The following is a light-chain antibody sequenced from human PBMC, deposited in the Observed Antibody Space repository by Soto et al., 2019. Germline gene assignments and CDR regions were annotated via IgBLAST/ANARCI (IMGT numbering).Light chain of an antibody. CDR1: QSVSNNY. CDR3: QKYYSAPRT. CDR2: GAS. J-gene: IGKJ1*01. V-gene: IGKV3-20*01. Sequence: EIVLPQSPGTLSLSPGERATLSCRASQSVSNNYLAWYQQKPGQAPRLLIYGASNRATGIPDRFSGSGSGTDFTLTISSLQPEDVATYYCQKYYSAPRTFGQGTKVDIK.